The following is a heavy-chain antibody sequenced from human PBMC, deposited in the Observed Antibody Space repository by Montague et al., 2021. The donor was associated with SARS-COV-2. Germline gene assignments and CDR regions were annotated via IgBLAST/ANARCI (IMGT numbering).Heavy chain of an antibody. V-gene: IGHV3-66*01. D-gene: IGHD5-18*01. CDR2: IYRGGKT. Sequence: SLRLSCAVSGFSVSDYYMNWVRQAPGKGLEWVSIIYRGGKTYYADSVRGRFTISRDDSDNAVYLQMTRLTAVDSAVYYCARDEGYSYSSRGLDVWGQGTTVSVSS. J-gene: IGHJ6*02. CDR1: GFSVSDYY. CDR3: ARDEGYSYSSRGLDV.